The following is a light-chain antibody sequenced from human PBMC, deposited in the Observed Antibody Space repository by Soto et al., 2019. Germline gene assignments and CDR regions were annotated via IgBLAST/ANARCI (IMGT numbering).Light chain of an antibody. Sequence: QSALTQPASVSGSPGQSITISCTGTSDDIGSYNRVSWYQQHPGKAPNLIIYEVTDRPSGVSNRFSGSKSGNTASLTISGLQAEDEADYYGSSYINGNARACVFGTGNKLTVL. V-gene: IGLV2-14*01. CDR1: SDDIGSYNR. CDR3: SSYINGNARACV. J-gene: IGLJ1*01. CDR2: EVT.